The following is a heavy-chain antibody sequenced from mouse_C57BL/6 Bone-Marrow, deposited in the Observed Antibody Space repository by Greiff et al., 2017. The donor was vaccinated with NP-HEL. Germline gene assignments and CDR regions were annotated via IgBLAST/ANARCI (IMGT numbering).Heavy chain of an antibody. V-gene: IGHV1-80*01. CDR2: IYPGDGDT. Sequence: VKLMESGAELVKPGASVKISCKASGYAFSSYWMNWVKQRPGKGLEWIGQIYPGDGDTNYNGKFKGKATLTADKSSSTAYMQLSSLTSEDSAVYFCARPAFTTVVAKRYFDVWGTGTTVTVSS. D-gene: IGHD1-1*01. CDR3: ARPAFTTVVAKRYFDV. J-gene: IGHJ1*03. CDR1: GYAFSSYW.